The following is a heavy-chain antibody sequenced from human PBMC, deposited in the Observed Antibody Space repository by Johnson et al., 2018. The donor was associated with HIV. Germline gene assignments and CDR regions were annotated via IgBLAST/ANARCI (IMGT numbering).Heavy chain of an antibody. CDR2: ISGSGGST. Sequence: VQLVESGGGLVQPGGSLRLSCAASGFTFSSYAMSWVRQAPGKGLEWVSAISGSGGSTYYADSVKGRFTISRDHSKNTLYLQMNSLRPYDTAVDYCARGGGCGGDCYSGYDAFDIWGQGTMVTVSS. V-gene: IGHV3-23*04. J-gene: IGHJ3*02. D-gene: IGHD2-21*01. CDR3: ARGGGCGGDCYSGYDAFDI. CDR1: GFTFSSYA.